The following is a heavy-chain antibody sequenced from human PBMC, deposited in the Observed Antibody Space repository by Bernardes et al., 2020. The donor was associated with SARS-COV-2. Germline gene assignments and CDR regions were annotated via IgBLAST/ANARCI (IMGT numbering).Heavy chain of an antibody. V-gene: IGHV4-61*02. D-gene: IGHD1-1*01. Sequence: SETLSLSCTVSGGSITSGPYYWTWLRQPAGTGLEYIGRVETTGSTNYNPSIKSRVTISLDTSKNQFSLKLTSATAADTAVYYCAREIGNSWYLFDPWGQGTLVTVST. J-gene: IGHJ5*02. CDR3: AREIGNSWYLFDP. CDR1: GGSITSGPYY. CDR2: VETTGST.